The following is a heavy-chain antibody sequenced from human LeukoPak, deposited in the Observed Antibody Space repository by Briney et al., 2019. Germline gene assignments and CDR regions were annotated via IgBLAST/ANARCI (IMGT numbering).Heavy chain of an antibody. CDR2: INPSVGST. CDR3: ARDTITVAGFVDY. D-gene: IGHD6-19*01. J-gene: IGHJ4*02. V-gene: IGHV1-46*01. Sequence: ASVKVSCKASGYTFTSYYIHWVRQAPGQGLEWMGIINPSVGSTSYAQKFQGRVTMTRDTSTSTVYMDLSSLRSEDTAVYYCARDTITVAGFVDYWGQGTLVTVSS. CDR1: GYTFTSYY.